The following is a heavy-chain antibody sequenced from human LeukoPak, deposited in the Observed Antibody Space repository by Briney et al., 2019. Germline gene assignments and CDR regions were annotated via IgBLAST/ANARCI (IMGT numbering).Heavy chain of an antibody. CDR2: IKQDGSEK. D-gene: IGHD6-13*01. V-gene: IGHV3-7*01. CDR3: ARDRSDSSSWYTALGY. CDR1: GFTFSNYW. J-gene: IGHJ4*02. Sequence: GGSLRLSCAASGFTFSNYWMSWVRQAPGKGLEWVANIKQDGSEKYYVDSVRGRFTISRDNAKNSLYLQMNSLRAEDTAVYYCARDRSDSSSWYTALGYWGQGTLVTVSS.